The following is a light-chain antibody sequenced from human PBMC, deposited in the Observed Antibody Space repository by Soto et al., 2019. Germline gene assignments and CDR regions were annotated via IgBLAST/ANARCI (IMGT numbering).Light chain of an antibody. J-gene: IGLJ1*01. Sequence: YSSHGESLPITKKKTSSDVGNYDYVSWYQQHPGKVPKLMIYDVSNRPSGVSNRFSGSKSGNTASLTISGLQAEDEADYYCISFTTRATYVFGTGTKVTVL. CDR2: DVS. V-gene: IGLV2-14*04. CDR3: ISFTTRATYV. CDR1: SSDVGNYDY.